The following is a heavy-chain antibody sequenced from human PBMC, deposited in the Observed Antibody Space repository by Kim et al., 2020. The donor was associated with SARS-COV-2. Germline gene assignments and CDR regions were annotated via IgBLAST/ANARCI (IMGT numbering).Heavy chain of an antibody. D-gene: IGHD6-19*01. J-gene: IGHJ4*02. CDR1: GGSISSGGYY. V-gene: IGHV4-31*03. Sequence: SETLSLTCTVSGGSISSGGYYWSWIRQHPGKGLEWIGYIYYSGSTYYNPSLKGRVTISVDTSKNQFSLKLSSVTAADTAVYYCARVTSSGWYPFFDYWGQGTLVTVSS. CDR2: IYYSGST. CDR3: ARVTSSGWYPFFDY.